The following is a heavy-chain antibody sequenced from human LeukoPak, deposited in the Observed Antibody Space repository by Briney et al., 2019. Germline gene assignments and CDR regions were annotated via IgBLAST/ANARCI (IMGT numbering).Heavy chain of an antibody. D-gene: IGHD1-1*01. Sequence: GGSLRLSCAASGFTFSSYGMHWVRQAPGKGLEWVAVISYDGSNKYYADSVKGRFTISRDNSNNTLYLQMNSLRAEDTAVYYCAKDDDIRGGYGMDVWGQGTTVTVSS. J-gene: IGHJ6*02. CDR3: AKDDDIRGGYGMDV. CDR1: GFTFSSYG. CDR2: ISYDGSNK. V-gene: IGHV3-30*18.